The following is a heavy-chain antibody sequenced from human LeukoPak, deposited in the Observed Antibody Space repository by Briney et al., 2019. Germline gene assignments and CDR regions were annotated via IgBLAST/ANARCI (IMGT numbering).Heavy chain of an antibody. CDR1: GYTFTGYY. V-gene: IGHV1-2*02. CDR3: ARSEWELPPADY. J-gene: IGHJ4*02. Sequence: ASVKVSCKASGYTFTGYYMHWVRQAPGQGLEWMGWINPSSGGTNYAQKFQGRVTMTRDTSISTAYMELSRLRSDDTAVYYCARSEWELPPADYWGQGTLVTVSS. D-gene: IGHD1-26*01. CDR2: INPSSGGT.